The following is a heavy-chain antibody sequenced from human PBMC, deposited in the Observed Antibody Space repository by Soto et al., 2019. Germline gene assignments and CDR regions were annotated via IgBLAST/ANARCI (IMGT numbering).Heavy chain of an antibody. CDR1: GYSFTSYW. D-gene: IGHD2-15*01. J-gene: IGHJ4*02. V-gene: IGHV5-51*01. Sequence: GESLKISCKGSGYSFTSYWIGWVRQMPGKGLEWMGIIYPGDSDTRYSPSFQGQVTISADKSISTAYLQWSSLKASDTAMYYCARVVVAATTFEFYFDYWGQGTLVTVSS. CDR3: ARVVVAATTFEFYFDY. CDR2: IYPGDSDT.